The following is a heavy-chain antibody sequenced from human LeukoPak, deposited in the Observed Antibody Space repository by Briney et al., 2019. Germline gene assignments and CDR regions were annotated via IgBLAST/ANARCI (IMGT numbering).Heavy chain of an antibody. CDR2: LYPGDSDT. J-gene: IGHJ5*02. D-gene: IGHD3-10*01. CDR1: GYSFTSHW. Sequence: GESLKISCKGSGYSFTSHWIGWVRLMPGKGLEWMGMLYPGDSDTRYSPSFQGQVTISADKSINTAYLQWSSLKASDTAVYYCGRFRGSGGELDPWGQGALVTVPS. CDR3: GRFRGSGGELDP. V-gene: IGHV5-51*03.